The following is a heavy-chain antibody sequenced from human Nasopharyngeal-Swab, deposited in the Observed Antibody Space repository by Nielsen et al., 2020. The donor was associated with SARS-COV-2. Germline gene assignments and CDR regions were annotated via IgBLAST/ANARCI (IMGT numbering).Heavy chain of an antibody. D-gene: IGHD2-2*01. J-gene: IGHJ6*02. V-gene: IGHV3-23*01. Sequence: GESLKISCAASGFTFSSYAMSWVRQAPGKGLEWVSAISGSGGSTYYADSVKGRFTISRDNSKNTLYLQMNSLRAEDTAVYYCAKAIVVVPAAMGGYYYYGMDVCGQGTTVTVSS. CDR1: GFTFSSYA. CDR2: ISGSGGST. CDR3: AKAIVVVPAAMGGYYYYGMDV.